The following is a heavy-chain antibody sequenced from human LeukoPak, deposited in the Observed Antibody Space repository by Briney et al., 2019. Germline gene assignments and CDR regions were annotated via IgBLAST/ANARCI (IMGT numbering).Heavy chain of an antibody. D-gene: IGHD3-22*01. CDR3: AARNYYDRSGYYRSYYFDY. CDR1: GFTFSNYE. J-gene: IGHJ4*02. V-gene: IGHV3-48*03. Sequence: TGGSLRLSCAASGFTFSNYEMNCVRQAPGRGLEWISYISSSGSTTYYAVSVKGRFTISRDNAKNSLYLQMNSLRAEDTAVYYCAARNYYDRSGYYRSYYFDYWGQGTLVTVSS. CDR2: ISSSGSTT.